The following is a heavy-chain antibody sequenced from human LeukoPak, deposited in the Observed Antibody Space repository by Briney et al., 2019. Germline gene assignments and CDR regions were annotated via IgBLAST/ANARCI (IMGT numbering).Heavy chain of an antibody. CDR2: ISSSGSTI. D-gene: IGHD4-17*01. Sequence: PGGSLRLSCLVSGFTFSRYDMNWVRQAPGKGLEWVSYISSSGSTIHYADSVKGRFTISRDNAKDSLFLQMNSLRAEDTALYYCARVDYGEYPYYFDYWGQGTLVTVSS. CDR3: ARVDYGEYPYYFDY. J-gene: IGHJ4*02. CDR1: GFTFSRYD. V-gene: IGHV3-48*03.